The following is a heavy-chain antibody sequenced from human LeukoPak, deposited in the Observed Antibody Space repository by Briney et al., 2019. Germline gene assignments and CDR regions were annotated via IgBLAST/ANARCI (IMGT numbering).Heavy chain of an antibody. CDR2: IRYDGSNK. D-gene: IGHD2-21*01. J-gene: IGHJ4*02. Sequence: GGSLRLSCAVSGFTFSGSAMHWVRQAAGKGLEWVAFIRYDGSNKFFADSVKGRFTISRDNSKNTLFLQMSSLRPEDTAVYYCAKGYSYSFDYWGQGTLVAVSS. V-gene: IGHV3-30*02. CDR1: GFTFSGSA. CDR3: AKGYSYSFDY.